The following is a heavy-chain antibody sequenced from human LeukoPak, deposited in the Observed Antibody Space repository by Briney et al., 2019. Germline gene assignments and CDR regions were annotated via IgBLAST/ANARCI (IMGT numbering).Heavy chain of an antibody. Sequence: SETLSLTCTVSGGSISSSSYYWGWIRQPPGTGLEWIGSIYYSGSTYYNPSLKSRVTISVDTSKNQFSLKLSSVTAADTAVYYCARYVVGGYSGYDADNWFDPWGQGTLVTVSS. CDR1: GGSISSSSYY. CDR3: ARYVVGGYSGYDADNWFDP. J-gene: IGHJ5*02. CDR2: IYYSGST. V-gene: IGHV4-39*01. D-gene: IGHD5-12*01.